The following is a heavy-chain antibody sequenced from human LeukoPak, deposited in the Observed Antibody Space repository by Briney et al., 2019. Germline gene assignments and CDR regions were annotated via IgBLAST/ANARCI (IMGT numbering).Heavy chain of an antibody. CDR1: GFTFGDYA. Sequence: GGSLRLSCTASGFTFGDYAMSWVRQAPGRGLEWVGFIRSKAYGGTTEYAASVKGRFTISRDDSKIIAYLQMNSLKTEDTAVYYCTRVMIVVVAADYWGQGTLVTVSS. CDR3: TRVMIVVVAADY. D-gene: IGHD3-22*01. V-gene: IGHV3-49*04. J-gene: IGHJ4*02. CDR2: IRSKAYGGTT.